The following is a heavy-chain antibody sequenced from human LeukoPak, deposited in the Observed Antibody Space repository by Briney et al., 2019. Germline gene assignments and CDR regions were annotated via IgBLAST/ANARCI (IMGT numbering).Heavy chain of an antibody. CDR1: GYTLSELS. D-gene: IGHD2-2*01. V-gene: IGHV1-24*01. J-gene: IGHJ5*02. CDR3: ARGGYCNSTTCYFNDWFDP. Sequence: ASVKVSCKVSGYTLSELSIHWVRQAPGKGLEWMGGFDPEDGETIYAQKFQGRVTMTEDTSTDTAYMELTSLRSEDTAVYYCARGGYCNSTTCYFNDWFDPWGQGTLVTVSS. CDR2: FDPEDGET.